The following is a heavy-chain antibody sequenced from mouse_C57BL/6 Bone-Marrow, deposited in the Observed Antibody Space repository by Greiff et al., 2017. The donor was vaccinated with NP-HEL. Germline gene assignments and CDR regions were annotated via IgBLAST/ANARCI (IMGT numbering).Heavy chain of an antibody. V-gene: IGHV1-55*01. D-gene: IGHD1-1*01. CDR1: FSTFPLSC. Sequence: QVQLQQPGAELFPPVASVKMSCKASFSTFPLSCLPFFPPLPFPFLSFLFYLYPCSGSTNYNEKFKSKATLTVDTSSSTAYMQLSSLTSEDSAVYYCAATTVVPSFAYWGQGTLVTVSA. J-gene: IGHJ3*01. CDR3: AATTVVPSFAY. CDR2: LYPCSGST.